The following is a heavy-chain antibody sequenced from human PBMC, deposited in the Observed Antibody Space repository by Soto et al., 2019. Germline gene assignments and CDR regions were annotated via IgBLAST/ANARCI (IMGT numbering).Heavy chain of an antibody. D-gene: IGHD3-3*01. V-gene: IGHV1-69*11. CDR3: ARWPQPRYTADPYDGDV. CDR1: GGTFSSSG. CDR2: IVPSLDTT. J-gene: IGHJ6*04. Sequence: QVHLVQSGTEVKKPGYSVKVSCKASGGTFSSSGFSWVRQAPGQGLEWMGMIVPSLDTTNYAQKFQARVTSAADEVTSTAYMALRSLRSEDKAVDYCARWPQPRYTADPYDGDVWGKGTRVIVSS.